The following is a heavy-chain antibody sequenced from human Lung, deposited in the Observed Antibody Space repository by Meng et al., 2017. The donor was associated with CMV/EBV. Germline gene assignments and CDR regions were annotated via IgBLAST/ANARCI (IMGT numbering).Heavy chain of an antibody. J-gene: IGHJ6*02. D-gene: IGHD2-15*01. CDR2: IGYGGSNK. Sequence: GGSXRLXCATSGFTFNDYGMHWVRQAPGKGLEWVAFIGYGGSNKYTAESVKGRFSISRDNSKNTLFLQMDSLRLEDTAVYYCAKGGPLVVPFFGMDVWGRGTTVTVSS. V-gene: IGHV3-30*02. CDR1: GFTFNDYG. CDR3: AKGGPLVVPFFGMDV.